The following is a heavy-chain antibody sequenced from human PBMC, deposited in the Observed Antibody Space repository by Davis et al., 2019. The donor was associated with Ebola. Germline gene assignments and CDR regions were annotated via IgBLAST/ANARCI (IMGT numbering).Heavy chain of an antibody. CDR3: AREIYDYYDSGGFDY. V-gene: IGHV3-74*01. CDR1: GFIFSRYW. D-gene: IGHD3-22*01. Sequence: PGGSLRLSCEASGFIFSRYWMHWVRHVPGKGMVWVSRIESDGSTISYADSVKGRFTISRDNAKNTLYLQMNSLRAEDTAVYYCAREIYDYYDSGGFDYWGQGTLVTVSS. J-gene: IGHJ4*02. CDR2: IESDGSTI.